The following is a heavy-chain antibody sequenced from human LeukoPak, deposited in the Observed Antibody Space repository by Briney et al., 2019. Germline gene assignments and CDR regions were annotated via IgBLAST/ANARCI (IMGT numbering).Heavy chain of an antibody. CDR3: AREGYSSGWHSGDAFDI. J-gene: IGHJ3*02. V-gene: IGHV4-30-4*08. CDR2: IYYSGST. D-gene: IGHD6-19*01. Sequence: SQTLSLTCTVSGGSISSGDYYWSWIRQPPGKGLEWIGYIYYSGSTYYNPSLKSRVTISVDTSKNQFSLKLSSVTAADTAVYYCAREGYSSGWHSGDAFDISGQGTMVTVSS. CDR1: GGSISSGDYY.